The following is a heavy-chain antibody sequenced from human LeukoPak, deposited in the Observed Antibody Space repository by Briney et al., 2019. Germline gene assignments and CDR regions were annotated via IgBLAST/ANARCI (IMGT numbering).Heavy chain of an antibody. Sequence: SETLSLTCTVSRGSISSYYWTWIRQPPGKGLEWLGYIYYSGSTNYNPSLKSRVTMSVDMSKNQFSLKLSSVTAADTAVYYCARGVRSRWYGNAFDIWGQGTMVTVSS. J-gene: IGHJ3*02. D-gene: IGHD6-13*01. CDR1: RGSISSYY. CDR3: ARGVRSRWYGNAFDI. V-gene: IGHV4-59*01. CDR2: IYYSGST.